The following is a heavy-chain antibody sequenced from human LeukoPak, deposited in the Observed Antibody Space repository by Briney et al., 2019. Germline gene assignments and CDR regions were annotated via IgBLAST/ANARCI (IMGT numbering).Heavy chain of an antibody. J-gene: IGHJ3*02. CDR3: ARELWGASGI. D-gene: IGHD3-10*01. CDR1: GGSISSSSYY. V-gene: IGHV4-61*01. CDR2: IYYSGST. Sequence: ASETLSLTCTVSGGSISSSSYYWGWIRQPPGKGLEWIGYIYYSGSTNYNPSLKSRVTISVDTSKNQFSLKLSSVTAADTAVYYCARELWGASGIWGQGTMVTVSS.